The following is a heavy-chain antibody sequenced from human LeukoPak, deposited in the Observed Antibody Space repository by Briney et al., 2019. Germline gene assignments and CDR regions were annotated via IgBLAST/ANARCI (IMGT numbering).Heavy chain of an antibody. CDR2: ISGSGEST. CDR3: AKSTGRFLEWLLLDF. J-gene: IGHJ4*02. D-gene: IGHD3-3*01. V-gene: IGHV3-23*01. Sequence: PGGSLRLSCAASGFTFNTYAMSWVRQAPGKGLEWVSSISGSGESTHYADSVKGRFSISRDNSKTTLYLQMNSLRAEDTAIYYCAKSTGRFLEWLLLDFWGQGTLVTVSS. CDR1: GFTFNTYA.